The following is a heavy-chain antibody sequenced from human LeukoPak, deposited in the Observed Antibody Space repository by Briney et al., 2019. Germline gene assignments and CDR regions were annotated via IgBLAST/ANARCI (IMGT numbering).Heavy chain of an antibody. J-gene: IGHJ4*02. D-gene: IGHD5-18*01. CDR3: AREIIQLPGYFDY. Sequence: GGSLRLSCAASGFTVSSNYMSWVRQAPGKGLEWVSVIYSGGSTYYADSVKGRFTISRDNSKNTLYLQMHSLRAEDTAVYYCAREIIQLPGYFDYWGQGTLVTASS. CDR2: IYSGGST. V-gene: IGHV3-53*01. CDR1: GFTVSSNY.